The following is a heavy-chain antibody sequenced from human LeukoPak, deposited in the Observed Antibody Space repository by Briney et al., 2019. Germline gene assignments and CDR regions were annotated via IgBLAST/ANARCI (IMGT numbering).Heavy chain of an antibody. CDR3: ARAWAYHYDNSGSYAFDY. J-gene: IGHJ4*02. CDR2: VYHTGST. Sequence: SETLSLTCSVSGYSISSDYYWGWIRQPPGKGLEWIGTVYHTGSTYYHPSLRGRLTISLDTSKNHFSLNLRSVTAADTAVYYCARAWAYHYDNSGSYAFDYWGQGTLVTVSS. D-gene: IGHD3-22*01. CDR1: GYSISSDYY. V-gene: IGHV4-38-2*01.